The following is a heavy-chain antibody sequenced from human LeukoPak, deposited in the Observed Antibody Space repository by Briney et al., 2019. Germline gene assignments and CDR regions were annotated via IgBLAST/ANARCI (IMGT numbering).Heavy chain of an antibody. CDR2: TRNKAKGHTT. CDR1: GLSFSDYY. J-gene: IGHJ3*02. V-gene: IGHV3-72*01. D-gene: IGHD3-22*01. Sequence: GGSLRLFCEVSGLSFSDYYIDWVRQAPGRGLEWVGRTRNKAKGHTTEYAASLEGRFTISRDGSKNSVYLQMNSLKIEDTAVYYCTRVGYYDRNGDSIDALDIWGQGTWVTVPS. CDR3: TRVGYYDRNGDSIDALDI.